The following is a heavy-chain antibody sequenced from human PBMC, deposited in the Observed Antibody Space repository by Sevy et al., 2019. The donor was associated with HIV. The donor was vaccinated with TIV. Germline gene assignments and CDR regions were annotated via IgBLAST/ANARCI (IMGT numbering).Heavy chain of an antibody. CDR3: AREGCSKPHDY. CDR2: FSFGCGKI. J-gene: IGHJ4*02. V-gene: IGHV3-23*01. Sequence: GGYLRLSCAASGFTFSNYAMSWVRQAPGKGLEWVSTFSFGCGKINYADSVKGRFTISRDNSKNTLYLQMNSLRADDKALYYSAREGCSKPHDYWGQGTLVTVSS. CDR1: GFTFSNYA. D-gene: IGHD2-2*01.